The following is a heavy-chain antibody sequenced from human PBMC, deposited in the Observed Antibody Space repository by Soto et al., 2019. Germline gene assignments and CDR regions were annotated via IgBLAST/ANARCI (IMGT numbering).Heavy chain of an antibody. CDR1: GFTFDDYA. J-gene: IGHJ4*02. V-gene: IGHV3-9*01. CDR2: ISWNSGNI. Sequence: EVRLEESGGALVQPGRSLRLSCAASGFTFDDYAMYWVRQVLGKGLEWVSSISWNSGNIGYADSVKGRFTTSRDNAENSLYLQMNSLSHEDTALYYCVRSKGGYSYGNPFDYWGQGTLVTVSS. CDR3: VRSKGGYSYGNPFDY. D-gene: IGHD5-18*01.